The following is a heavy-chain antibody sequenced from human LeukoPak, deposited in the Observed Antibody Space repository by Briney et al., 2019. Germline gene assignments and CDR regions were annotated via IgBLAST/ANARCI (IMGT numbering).Heavy chain of an antibody. CDR1: GGSFSGYY. CDR3: ARGIGYSYGSKYFDY. CDR2: INHSGST. J-gene: IGHJ4*02. V-gene: IGHV4-34*01. Sequence: SETLSLTCAVYGGSFSGYYWSWIRQPPGKGLEWIGEINHSGSTNYNPSLKSRVTISVDTSKNQFSLKLSAVTAADTAVYYCARGIGYSYGSKYFDYWGQGTLVTVSS. D-gene: IGHD5-18*01.